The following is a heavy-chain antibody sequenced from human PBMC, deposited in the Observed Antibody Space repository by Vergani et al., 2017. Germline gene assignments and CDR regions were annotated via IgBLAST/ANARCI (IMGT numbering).Heavy chain of an antibody. CDR2: INHSGST. CDR1: GGSFSGYY. Sequence: QVQLQQWGAGLLKPSETLSLTCAVYGGSFSGYYWSWIRQPPGKGLEWSGEINHSGSTNYNPSLKSRVTISVDTSKNQFSLKLSSVTAADTAVYYCARGRVRSGSYEYYFDYWGQGTLVTVSS. D-gene: IGHD1-26*01. CDR3: ARGRVRSGSYEYYFDY. V-gene: IGHV4-34*01. J-gene: IGHJ4*02.